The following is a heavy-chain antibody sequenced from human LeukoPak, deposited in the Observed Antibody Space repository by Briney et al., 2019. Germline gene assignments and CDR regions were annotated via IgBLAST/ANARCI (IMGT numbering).Heavy chain of an antibody. V-gene: IGHV3-20*04. CDR2: INRNGDST. CDR3: GRHPGNIPADIDY. J-gene: IGHJ4*02. Sequence: PGGSLRLSCAASGFGSDDYSMSWVRQAPGKGLEWVSGINRNGDSTAYADSVKGRFTISRDNAKKSLYLQMNSLRAEDTALYYCGRHPGNIPADIDYWGQGTLVTVSS. CDR1: GFGSDDYS. D-gene: IGHD2-2*01.